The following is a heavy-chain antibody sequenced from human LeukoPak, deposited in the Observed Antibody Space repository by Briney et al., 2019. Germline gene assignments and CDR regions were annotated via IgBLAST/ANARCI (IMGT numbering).Heavy chain of an antibody. CDR1: GASISTNNFH. J-gene: IGHJ4*02. V-gene: IGHV4-39*01. CDR3: ARSYNRVVLLYY. Sequence: PSETLSLTCTVSGASISTNNFHWGWVRQPPGKGLEWIGSVYYGGNAYDNPSLKSRVTMSVDTSNNQFSLMLTSVTAADTAVYYCARSYNRVVLLYYWGQGTLVTVSS. D-gene: IGHD1-14*01. CDR2: VYYGGNA.